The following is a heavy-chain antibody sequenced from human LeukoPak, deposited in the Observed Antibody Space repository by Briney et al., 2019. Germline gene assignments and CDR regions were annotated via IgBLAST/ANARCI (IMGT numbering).Heavy chain of an antibody. CDR2: LSPSGGTT. D-gene: IGHD6-13*01. Sequence: GGSLRLSCAASGFTFSSYAMSWVRQTPGKGLEWVSALSPSGGTTVYADSVKGSFTISRDNSKYTLYLHMNSLRAEDTALYYCAKRGENSTWYYFDSWGQGTQVTVSS. CDR1: GFTFSSYA. CDR3: AKRGENSTWYYFDS. J-gene: IGHJ4*02. V-gene: IGHV3-23*01.